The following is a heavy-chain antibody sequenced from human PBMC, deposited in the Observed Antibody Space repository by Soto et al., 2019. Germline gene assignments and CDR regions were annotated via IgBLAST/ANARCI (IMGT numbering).Heavy chain of an antibody. V-gene: IGHV4-4*02. J-gene: IGHJ5*02. CDR3: ARTGYSSDWYRT. Sequence: QVQLQESGPGLVKPSGTLSLTCAVSSGSISSSNWWSWVRQPPGKGLEWIGEIYHSGSTNNNPSRRDRVTMSVDKSKNQFSLKLSSATAADTAVYYFARTGYSSDWYRTWVQGTLVTVSS. CDR1: SGSISSSNW. D-gene: IGHD6-19*01. CDR2: IYHSGST.